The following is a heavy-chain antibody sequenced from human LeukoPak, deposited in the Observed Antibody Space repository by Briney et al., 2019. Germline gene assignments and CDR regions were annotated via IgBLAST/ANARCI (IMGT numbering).Heavy chain of an antibody. CDR1: GFNFSTYA. CDR3: ARLDYYGSGSYPLSGAFDI. Sequence: GGSLRLSCAASGFNFSTYAMSWVRQAPGKGLEWVSSISSSSSYIYYADSVKGRFTISRDNAKNSLYLQMNSLRAEDTAVYYCARLDYYGSGSYPLSGAFDIWGQGTMVTVSS. D-gene: IGHD3-10*01. V-gene: IGHV3-21*01. CDR2: ISSSSSYI. J-gene: IGHJ3*02.